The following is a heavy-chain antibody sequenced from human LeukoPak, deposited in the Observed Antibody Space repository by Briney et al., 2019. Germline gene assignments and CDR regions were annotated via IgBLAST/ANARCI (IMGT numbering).Heavy chain of an antibody. CDR3: ARDPVSVGLRINSDY. CDR2: ISGSGGST. CDR1: GFTFSSYA. J-gene: IGHJ4*02. D-gene: IGHD3-3*01. V-gene: IGHV3-23*01. Sequence: PGGSLRLSCAASGFTFSSYAMSWVRQAPGKGLEWVSAISGSGGSTYYADSVRGRFTISRDNSKNTVYLQMNSLRAEDTAVYYCARDPVSVGLRINSDYWGQGTLVTVSS.